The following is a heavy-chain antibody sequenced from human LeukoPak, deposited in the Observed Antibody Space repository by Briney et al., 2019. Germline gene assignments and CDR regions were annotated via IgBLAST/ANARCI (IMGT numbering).Heavy chain of an antibody. CDR3: TRLTLDTSGGSGGY. D-gene: IGHD3-10*01. CDR2: IRSKAHSYST. Sequence: GGSLRLSCAASGFTFSGFAMHWVRQASGKGLEWVGRIRSKAHSYSTAYAASVKGRFTISRDDSKNTAYLQMNSLTTEDTAVYYCTRLTLDTSGGSGGYWGQGTLVTVSS. V-gene: IGHV3-73*01. CDR1: GFTFSGFA. J-gene: IGHJ4*02.